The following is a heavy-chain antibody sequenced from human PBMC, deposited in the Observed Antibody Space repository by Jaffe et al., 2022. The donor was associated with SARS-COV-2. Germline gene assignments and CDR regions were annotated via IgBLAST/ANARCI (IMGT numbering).Heavy chain of an antibody. CDR2: ISSSSSYI. CDR3: ARDNGSSGYSDAFDI. V-gene: IGHV3-21*01. Sequence: EVQLVESGGGLVKPGGSLRLSCAASGFTFSSYSMNWVRQAPGKGLEWVSSISSSSSYIYYADSVKGRFTISRDNAKNSLYLQMNSLRAEDTAVYYCARDNGSSGYSDAFDIWGQGTMVTVSS. CDR1: GFTFSSYS. J-gene: IGHJ3*02. D-gene: IGHD3-22*01.